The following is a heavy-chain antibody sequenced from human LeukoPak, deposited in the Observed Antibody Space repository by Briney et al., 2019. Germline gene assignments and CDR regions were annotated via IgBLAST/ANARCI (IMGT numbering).Heavy chain of an antibody. CDR1: GFTFSSYD. J-gene: IGHJ4*02. Sequence: GGSLRLSCAASGFTFSSYDMHWVRQAPGKGLEWVAVISYDGSNKYYADSVKGRFTISRDNSKKTLYLQMNSLRAEDTAVYYCAKSTSLSGYVWGSYRYPYFDYWGQGTLVTVSS. CDR3: AKSTSLSGYVWGSYRYPYFDY. CDR2: ISYDGSNK. D-gene: IGHD3-16*02. V-gene: IGHV3-30*18.